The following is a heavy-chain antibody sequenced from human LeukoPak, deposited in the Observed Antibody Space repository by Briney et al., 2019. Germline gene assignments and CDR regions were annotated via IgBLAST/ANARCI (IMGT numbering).Heavy chain of an antibody. J-gene: IGHJ6*02. CDR1: GYTFSGSA. Sequence: ASVKVSCKTSGYTFSGSALHWVRQAPGQRLEWMGWINRVNDNTKYSQKFQGRVTMTRDTSTSTVYMELSSLRSEDTAVYYCARDQTVTTLNYGMDVWGQGTTVTVSS. V-gene: IGHV1-3*01. CDR2: INRVNDNT. D-gene: IGHD4-17*01. CDR3: ARDQTVTTLNYGMDV.